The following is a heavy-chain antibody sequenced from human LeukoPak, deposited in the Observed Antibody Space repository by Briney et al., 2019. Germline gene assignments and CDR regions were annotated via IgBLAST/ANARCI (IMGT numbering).Heavy chain of an antibody. CDR1: GGSISSSNW. CDR3: ARVAGGGRAFDI. J-gene: IGHJ3*02. D-gene: IGHD2-15*01. Sequence: SETLSLTCAVFGGSISSSNWWSWVRQPPGKGLEWIGYIYYSGSTNYNPSLKSRVTISVDTSKNQFSLKLSSVTAADTAVYYCARVAGGGRAFDIWGQGTMVTVSS. V-gene: IGHV4-4*02. CDR2: IYYSGST.